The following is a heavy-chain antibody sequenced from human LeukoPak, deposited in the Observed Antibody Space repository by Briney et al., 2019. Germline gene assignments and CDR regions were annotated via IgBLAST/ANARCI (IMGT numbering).Heavy chain of an antibody. V-gene: IGHV4-59*08. CDR3: ARSPALYYDILTGYSRYPNWFDP. Sequence: SETLSLTCTVSGGSISSYYWSWIRQPPGKGLEWIGYIYYSGSTNYNPSFKSRVTISVDTSKNQFSLKLSSVTAADTAVYYCARSPALYYDILTGYSRYPNWFDPWGQGTLVTVSS. D-gene: IGHD3-9*01. CDR2: IYYSGST. J-gene: IGHJ5*02. CDR1: GGSISSYY.